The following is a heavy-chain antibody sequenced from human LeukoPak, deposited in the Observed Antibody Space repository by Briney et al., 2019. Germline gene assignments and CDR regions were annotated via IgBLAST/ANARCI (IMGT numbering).Heavy chain of an antibody. D-gene: IGHD3-3*01. CDR3: ARAARSITIFGVVQFDY. CDR1: GGSISSGGYS. CDR2: IYHSGVT. Sequence: PSQTLSLTCAVSGGSISSGGYSWSWIRQPPGKGLEWIGYIYHSGVTHYNSSLKSRVTISVDSSKNQFSLKLTSVTAADTAVYYCARAARSITIFGVVQFDYWGQGTLVTVSS. J-gene: IGHJ4*02. V-gene: IGHV4-30-2*01.